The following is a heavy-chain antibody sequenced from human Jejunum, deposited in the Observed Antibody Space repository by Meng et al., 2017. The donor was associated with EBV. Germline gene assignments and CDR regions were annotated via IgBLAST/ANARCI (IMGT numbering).Heavy chain of an antibody. CDR3: VRDSSFNVH. CDR2: ISSGSSFI. Sequence: GNLVESGGGLVKPGGSLRLSCAASGFTFSSYSMNWVRQAPGKGLEWVSYISSGSSFIYYADSVKGRFTISRDDAKNSLSLQMNNLGADDTAVYYCVRDSSFNVHWGQGTLVTVSS. J-gene: IGHJ4*02. D-gene: IGHD3-16*02. CDR1: GFTFSSYS. V-gene: IGHV3-21*01.